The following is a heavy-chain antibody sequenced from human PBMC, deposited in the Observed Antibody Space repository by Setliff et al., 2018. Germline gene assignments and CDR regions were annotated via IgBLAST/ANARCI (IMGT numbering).Heavy chain of an antibody. CDR3: ARRATGRPVPEDY. CDR1: GGSITSYY. D-gene: IGHD6-6*01. Sequence: SETLSLTCTVSGGSITSYYWGWIRQPPGKGMEWIGSVYYSGSTYYNPSLKSRVTISVDTSKNQFSLKLRSVTAADTAVYYCARRATGRPVPEDYWGQGTLVTVS. J-gene: IGHJ4*02. CDR2: VYYSGST. V-gene: IGHV4-39*01.